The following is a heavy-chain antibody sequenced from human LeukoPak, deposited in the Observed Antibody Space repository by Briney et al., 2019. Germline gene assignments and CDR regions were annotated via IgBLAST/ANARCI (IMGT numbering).Heavy chain of an antibody. J-gene: IGHJ6*03. CDR1: GYTFTSYG. D-gene: IGHD2-2*01. CDR3: ARAGQRYQLFSAYYYYMDV. CDR2: IIHIFGTA. V-gene: IGHV1-69*13. Sequence: EASVKVSCKASGYTFTSYGISWVRQAPGQGLEWMGGIIHIFGTANYAQKFQGRVTITADESTSTAYVELSSLRSEDTAVYYCARAGQRYQLFSAYYYYMDVWGKGTTVTVSS.